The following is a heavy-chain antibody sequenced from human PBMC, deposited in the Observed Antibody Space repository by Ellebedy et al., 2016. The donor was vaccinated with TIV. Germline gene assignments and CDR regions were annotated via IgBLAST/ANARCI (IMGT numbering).Heavy chain of an antibody. J-gene: IGHJ4*02. CDR3: AREDSSEFDY. CDR2: IGTAGDT. CDR1: GFTFSSYD. V-gene: IGHV3-13*01. D-gene: IGHD6-19*01. Sequence: GESLKISCAASGFTFSSYDMHWVRQVTGKGLEWVSAIGTAGDTYYPGSVKGRFTISRENAKNSLYLQMNSLRAEDTAVYYCAREDSSEFDYWGQGTLVTVSS.